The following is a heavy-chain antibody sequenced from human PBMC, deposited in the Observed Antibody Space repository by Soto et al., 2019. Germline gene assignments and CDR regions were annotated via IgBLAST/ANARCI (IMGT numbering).Heavy chain of an antibody. CDR1: GYSFSSYW. D-gene: IGHD3-10*01. J-gene: IGHJ4*02. CDR3: ARNVYGGSYFPSFDN. CDR2: IDPGDSYP. Sequence: GESLKISCKASGYSFSSYWISWVRQMPGKGLEWMGRIDPGDSYPNGSPSSQGHATISVDKSISTAYLQWSSLKASDTAMYYCARNVYGGSYFPSFDNWGQGTLVTVSS. V-gene: IGHV5-10-1*01.